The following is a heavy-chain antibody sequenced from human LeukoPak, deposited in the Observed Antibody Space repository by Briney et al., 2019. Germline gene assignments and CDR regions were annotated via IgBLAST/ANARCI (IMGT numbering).Heavy chain of an antibody. CDR3: ARDNGYYTGGIFDY. J-gene: IGHJ4*02. Sequence: SETLSLTCSVSGGSISTYHWSWIRQPPGKGLEWIGYIYYSGRTNYNPSLKTRVTMSVDTSKNQFSLKLSSVTAADTAVYYCARDNGYYTGGIFDYWGQGALVTVAS. D-gene: IGHD3-3*01. V-gene: IGHV4-59*01. CDR2: IYYSGRT. CDR1: GGSISTYH.